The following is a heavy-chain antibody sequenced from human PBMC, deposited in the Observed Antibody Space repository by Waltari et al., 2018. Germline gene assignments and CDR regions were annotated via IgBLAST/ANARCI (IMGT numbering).Heavy chain of an antibody. J-gene: IGHJ4*02. CDR2: ISDSGST. CDR3: ARTSGAAAGKFDY. Sequence: QVQLQESGPGLVKPSETLSLTCTVSGTSISNYYWPWIRQPPGKGLEWIGYISDSGSTGYNPSLKSRVTISGDTSKNHFSLKLSSVTAADTAVYYCARTSGAAAGKFDYWGQGTLVTVSS. D-gene: IGHD6-13*01. V-gene: IGHV4-59*01. CDR1: GTSISNYY.